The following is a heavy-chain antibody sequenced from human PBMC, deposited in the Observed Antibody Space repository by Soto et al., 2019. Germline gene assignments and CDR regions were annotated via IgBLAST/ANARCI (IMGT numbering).Heavy chain of an antibody. J-gene: IGHJ5*01. V-gene: IGHV1-18*01. CDR3: SKNGTSGFAS. CDR2: ISVFNGYA. Sequence: QVPLVQSGPELKKPGASVKVSCKTFGYSFHNSGISWVRQAPGQGLEWMGGISVFNGYAHYAQKFQGRVIMTADKFTNTAYMELRGLRADDTAMYYCSKNGTSGFASWGQGSPVTVSS. CDR1: GYSFHNSG. D-gene: IGHD1-1*01.